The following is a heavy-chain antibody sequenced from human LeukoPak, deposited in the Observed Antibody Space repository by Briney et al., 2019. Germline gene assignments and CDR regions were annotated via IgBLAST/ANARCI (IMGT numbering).Heavy chain of an antibody. CDR1: GFTFSSYG. J-gene: IGHJ6*02. D-gene: IGHD5-18*01. CDR2: ISYDGSNK. Sequence: GRSLRLSCAASGFTFSSYGMHWVRQAPGKGLEWVAVISYDGSNKYYADSGKGRFTISRDNSKNTLYLQMNSLRAEDTAVYYCAKELAEDTAMVGDYYYGMDVWGQGTTVTVSS. CDR3: AKELAEDTAMVGDYYYGMDV. V-gene: IGHV3-30*18.